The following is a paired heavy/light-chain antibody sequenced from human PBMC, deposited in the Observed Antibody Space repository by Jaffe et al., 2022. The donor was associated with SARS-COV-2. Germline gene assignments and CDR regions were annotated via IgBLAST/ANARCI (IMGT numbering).Heavy chain of an antibody. CDR2: INHSGST. Sequence: QVQLQQWGAGLLKPSETLSLRCGVYGGSFSGYYWTWIRQPPGKGLEWIGEINHSGSTNYDSSLKSRVTISVDTSKNQFSLKVRSVTAADTAVYYCARGPRQQQLVLGYYYYHGLDVWGQGTTVSVSS. CDR1: GGSFSGYY. V-gene: IGHV4-34*01. D-gene: IGHD6-13*01. CDR3: ARGPRQQQLVLGYYYYHGLDV. J-gene: IGHJ6*02.
Light chain of an antibody. J-gene: IGKJ1*01. Sequence: EIVMTQSPATLSVSPGERATLSCRASQSVSSNLAWYQQKPGQAPRLLIYGASTRATGIPARFSGSGSGTEFTFIISDLQSVDFAVYYCQQYDNWPRTFGQGTKVELK. V-gene: IGKV3-15*01. CDR1: QSVSSN. CDR2: GAS. CDR3: QQYDNWPRT.